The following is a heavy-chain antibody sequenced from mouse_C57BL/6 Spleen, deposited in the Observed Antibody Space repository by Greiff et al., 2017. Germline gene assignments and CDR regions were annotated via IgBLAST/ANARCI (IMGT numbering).Heavy chain of an antibody. V-gene: IGHV1-53*01. Sequence: VKLKQPGTELVKPGASVKLSCKASGYTFTSYWLHWVKQRPGQGLEWIGNINPSNGGTNYNEKFKSKATLTVDKSSSTAYMQLSSLTSEDSAVYYCARWGTTVVDGYFDVWGTGTTVTVSS. CDR1: GYTFTSYW. CDR2: INPSNGGT. D-gene: IGHD1-1*01. CDR3: ARWGTTVVDGYFDV. J-gene: IGHJ1*03.